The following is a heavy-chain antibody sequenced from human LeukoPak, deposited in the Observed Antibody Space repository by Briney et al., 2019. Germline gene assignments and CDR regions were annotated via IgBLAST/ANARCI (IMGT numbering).Heavy chain of an antibody. CDR3: ARVTYYYDSSGREHY. CDR2: ISAYNGNT. CDR1: GYTFTSYG. J-gene: IGHJ4*02. Sequence: ASVKVSCKASGYTFTSYGISWVRQAPGQGLEWMGWISAYNGNTNYAQKLQGRVTMTTDTSTSTAYMELRSLRSDDTAVYYCARVTYYYDSSGREHYWGQGTLVTVSS. D-gene: IGHD3-22*01. V-gene: IGHV1-18*01.